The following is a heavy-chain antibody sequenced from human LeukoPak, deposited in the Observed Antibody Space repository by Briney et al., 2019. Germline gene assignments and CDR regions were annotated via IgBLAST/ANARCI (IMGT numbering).Heavy chain of an antibody. V-gene: IGHV3-43*01. D-gene: IGHD6-13*01. J-gene: IGHJ4*02. Sequence: GGSLRLSCAASGFTFTDYMMHWVRQAPGKGLEWASLINWDGGSTYYADSVKGRFTISRDNSKNSLFLQMNSLRPEDTALYYCAKDMAGSGWYQFDHWGQGTLVTVSS. CDR3: AKDMAGSGWYQFDH. CDR2: INWDGGST. CDR1: GFTFTDYM.